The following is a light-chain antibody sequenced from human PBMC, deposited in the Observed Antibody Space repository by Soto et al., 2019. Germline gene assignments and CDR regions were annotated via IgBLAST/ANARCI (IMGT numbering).Light chain of an antibody. CDR1: SSDVGGYNY. J-gene: IGLJ1*01. Sequence: QSVLTHPASVSGSPGQSITISCTGTSSDVGGYNYVSWYQQHPGKAPKLMIYEVSNRPSGVSNRFSGSKSGNTASLTISGLQAHDEADYYCTSYTSSSTYDFGTGTKFLVL. V-gene: IGLV2-14*01. CDR3: TSYTSSSTYD. CDR2: EVS.